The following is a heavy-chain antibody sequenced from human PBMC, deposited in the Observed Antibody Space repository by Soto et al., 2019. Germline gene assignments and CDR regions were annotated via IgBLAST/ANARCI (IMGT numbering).Heavy chain of an antibody. V-gene: IGHV3-15*07. CDR3: TTRGALGY. Sequence: EVQLVESGGGLGKPGESLRLSCAASDLSFSNAYINWVRQAPGKGLEWVGRIKSKTDGGTIDYAAPVKGRFIISRDDSSNTVYLQMNSLKTEDTAVYYCTTRGALGYWGQGTLVTVSS. J-gene: IGHJ4*02. D-gene: IGHD2-15*01. CDR1: DLSFSNAY. CDR2: IKSKTDGGTI.